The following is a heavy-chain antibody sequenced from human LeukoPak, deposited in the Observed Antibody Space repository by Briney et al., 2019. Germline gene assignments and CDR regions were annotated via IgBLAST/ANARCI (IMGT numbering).Heavy chain of an antibody. CDR1: GFTFSTYT. CDR3: AGYSSSWSVPNWFDP. CDR2: ISSRSSYI. V-gene: IGHV3-21*04. Sequence: GGSLRLSCAASGFTFSTYTMNWVRQAPGKGLEWVSSISSRSSYIYYADSVKGRFTISRDNAKNSLYLQMNSLRAEDTALYYCAGYSSSWSVPNWFDPWGQGTLVTVSS. D-gene: IGHD6-13*01. J-gene: IGHJ5*02.